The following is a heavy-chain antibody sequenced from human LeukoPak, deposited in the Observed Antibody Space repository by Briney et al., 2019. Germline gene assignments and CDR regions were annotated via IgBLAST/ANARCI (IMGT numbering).Heavy chain of an antibody. D-gene: IGHD6-19*01. Sequence: GASVKVSCKASGYTFTGYYMHWVRQAPGQGLEWMGWINPNSGGTNYAQKLQGRVTMTTDTSTSTAYMELRSLRSDDTALYYCARDGDVHAVAGDLSYEYWGQGTLVTVSS. CDR3: ARDGDVHAVAGDLSYEY. V-gene: IGHV1-2*02. CDR1: GYTFTGYY. CDR2: INPNSGGT. J-gene: IGHJ4*02.